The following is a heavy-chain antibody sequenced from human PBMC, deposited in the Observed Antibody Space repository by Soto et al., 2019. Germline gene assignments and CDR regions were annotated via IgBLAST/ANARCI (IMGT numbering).Heavy chain of an antibody. V-gene: IGHV3-23*01. J-gene: IGHJ4*02. Sequence: PGGSMRLSCAASGLTLSSYAMSWFRQAQGKGLEWVSAISGSGGSTYYADSVKGRFTISRDNSKNTLYLQMNSPRAEDTAVYYCAKDRGAPAAIGEWFGESSWWGQGTLVTVSS. CDR2: ISGSGGST. D-gene: IGHD3-10*01. CDR3: AKDRGAPAAIGEWFGESSW. CDR1: GLTLSSYA.